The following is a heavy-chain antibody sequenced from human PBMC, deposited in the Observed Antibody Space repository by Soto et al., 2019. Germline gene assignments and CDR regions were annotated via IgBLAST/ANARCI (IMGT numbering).Heavy chain of an antibody. CDR1: GGTFSSYA. J-gene: IGHJ6*02. CDR3: ARKDSSGFRYYYYGMDV. V-gene: IGHV1-69*01. D-gene: IGHD3-22*01. Sequence: QVQLVQSGAEVKKPGSAVTVSCKASGGTFSSYAISWVRQAPGPGIDWMGGIIPIFGTANYAQKFQGRVTITADESTRTDYMELSSLRAEDTAVYYCARKDSSGFRYYYYGMDVWGQGTTVTGSS. CDR2: IIPIFGTA.